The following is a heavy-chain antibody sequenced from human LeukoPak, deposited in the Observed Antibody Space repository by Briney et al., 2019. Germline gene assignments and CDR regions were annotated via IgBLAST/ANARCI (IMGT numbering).Heavy chain of an antibody. D-gene: IGHD3-10*01. Sequence: GRSLRLSYPASGFTVSSYAMSWVRQPPGKGLEWVSAVSGSGGSTYYADSVKGRFTISRDNSKNTLYLQMNSLRAEDTAVYYCAKADGWFGELPYFDYWGQGTLVTVSS. CDR2: VSGSGGST. CDR1: GFTVSSYA. CDR3: AKADGWFGELPYFDY. V-gene: IGHV3-23*01. J-gene: IGHJ4*02.